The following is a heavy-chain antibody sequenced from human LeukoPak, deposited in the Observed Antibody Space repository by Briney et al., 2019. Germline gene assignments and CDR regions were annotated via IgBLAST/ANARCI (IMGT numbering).Heavy chain of an antibody. CDR3: AALIVVVPAAIVSSSDNWFDP. Sequence: SETLSLTCTVSGGSISTNSYYWGWIRQPPGKGLEWIGSIYYSGSTYYNPPLKSRVTISVDTSKNQFSLKLNSVTAADTAVYYCAALIVVVPAAIVSSSDNWFDPWGQGTLVTVSS. CDR2: IYYSGST. CDR1: GGSISTNSYY. D-gene: IGHD2-2*02. J-gene: IGHJ5*02. V-gene: IGHV4-39*07.